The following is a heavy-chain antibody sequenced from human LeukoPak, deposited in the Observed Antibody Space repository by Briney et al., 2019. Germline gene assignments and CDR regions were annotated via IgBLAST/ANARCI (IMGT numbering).Heavy chain of an antibody. CDR3: ARADQWLVGTYYFDY. CDR1: GGSFSVYY. D-gene: IGHD6-19*01. J-gene: IGHJ4*02. CDR2: INHSGST. V-gene: IGHV4-34*01. Sequence: SETLSLTCAVYGGSFSVYYWSWIRQPPGKGLEWIGEINHSGSTNYNPSLKSRVTISVDTSKNQFSLKLSSVTAADTAVYYCARADQWLVGTYYFDYWGQGTLVTVSS.